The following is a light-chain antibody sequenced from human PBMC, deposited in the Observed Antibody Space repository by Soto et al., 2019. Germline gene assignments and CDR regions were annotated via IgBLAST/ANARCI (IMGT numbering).Light chain of an antibody. V-gene: IGKV3-11*01. Sequence: IVLTQSPATLSLSPGDRATLSCRARQSVSRSFAWYQQKPGQAPSLLIYDSSNRATGIPARFSGSGSGTDLTLTISRLEHKDFAIYYCQQRSNWPITFGQGTRLESK. CDR2: DSS. CDR3: QQRSNWPIT. J-gene: IGKJ5*01. CDR1: QSVSRS.